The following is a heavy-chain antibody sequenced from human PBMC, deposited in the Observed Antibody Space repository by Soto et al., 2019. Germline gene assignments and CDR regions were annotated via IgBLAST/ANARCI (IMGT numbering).Heavy chain of an antibody. V-gene: IGHV3-48*01. Sequence: GGSLRLSCAASGFTFSSYSMNWVRQAPGKGLEWVSYISSSSSTIYYADSVKGRFTISRDNAKNSLYLQMNSLRAEDTAVYYCAREQQLADYYYYYMDVWGKGTTVTVSS. CDR3: AREQQLADYYYYYMDV. J-gene: IGHJ6*03. CDR2: ISSSSSTI. D-gene: IGHD6-13*01. CDR1: GFTFSSYS.